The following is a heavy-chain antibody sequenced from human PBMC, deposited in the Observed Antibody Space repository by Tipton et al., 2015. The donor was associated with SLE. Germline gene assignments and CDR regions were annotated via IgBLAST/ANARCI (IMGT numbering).Heavy chain of an antibody. D-gene: IGHD5-18*01. CDR1: GGSFSGYY. Sequence: TLSLTCAVYGGSFSGYYWSWIRQPPGKGLEWIGEINQSGNTDYKSSLKSRVTISVDTSKNQFSLKLSSMTAADTAVYYCARLPYSYSNPFDYWGQGTLVTVSS. J-gene: IGHJ4*02. CDR3: ARLPYSYSNPFDY. CDR2: INQSGNT. V-gene: IGHV4-34*01.